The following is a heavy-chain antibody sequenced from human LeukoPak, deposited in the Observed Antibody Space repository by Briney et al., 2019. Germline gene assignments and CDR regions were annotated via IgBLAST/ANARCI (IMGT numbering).Heavy chain of an antibody. D-gene: IGHD2-15*01. V-gene: IGHV3-30*04. Sequence: PGGSLRLSCAASGFTFSSYAMSWVRQAPGKGLEWVAVISYAGINKYYADSVKGRFTISRDNSKDTLYVQMNSLRAEDTAVYYCSRGGYCSGGTCSAYPFDYWGQGTLVTVSS. CDR3: SRGGYCSGGTCSAYPFDY. J-gene: IGHJ4*02. CDR2: ISYAGINK. CDR1: GFTFSSYA.